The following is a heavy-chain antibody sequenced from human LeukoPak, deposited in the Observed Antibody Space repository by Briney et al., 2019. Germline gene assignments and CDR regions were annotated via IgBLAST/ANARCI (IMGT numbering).Heavy chain of an antibody. V-gene: IGHV3-49*04. J-gene: IGHJ4*02. CDR1: GFMFSDFW. CDR2: IRSKAFGGTP. Sequence: GGSLRLSCAASGFMFSDFWMSWVRQAPGKGLEWVGFIRSKAFGGTPEYAASVRGRFTISRDDSKSIAYLQMNSLKTEDTAVYYCTRNTVTVHFDYWSQGTLVTVSS. CDR3: TRNTVTVHFDY. D-gene: IGHD4-17*01.